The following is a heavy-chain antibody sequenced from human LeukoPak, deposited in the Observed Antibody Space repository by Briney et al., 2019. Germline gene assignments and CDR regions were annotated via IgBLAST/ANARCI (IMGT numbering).Heavy chain of an antibody. Sequence: PGGSLRFSCAASGFTFSSYAMTWVRQAPGKGLEWVSEISATGSGTYYPDSVKGRFTISRDNSKNTLYLQMNSLRAEDTAVYYCAKDRGGDGDKLKNYFDYWGQGTLVTVSS. D-gene: IGHD2-21*02. V-gene: IGHV3-23*01. CDR2: ISATGSGT. CDR3: AKDRGGDGDKLKNYFDY. J-gene: IGHJ4*02. CDR1: GFTFSSYA.